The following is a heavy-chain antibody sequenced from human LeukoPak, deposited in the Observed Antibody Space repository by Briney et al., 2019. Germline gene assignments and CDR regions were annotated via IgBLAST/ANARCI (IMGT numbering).Heavy chain of an antibody. CDR3: VRGPHIAATSY. D-gene: IGHD6-25*01. J-gene: IGHJ4*02. Sequence: SGGSLRLSCVASGFSFNNYRMTWVRQAPGKGLEWVANIKQDGSEKQYVDSVKGRFAISRDNAKKSLYLRINTLRAEDTAVYYCVRGPHIAATSYWGQGTLVTVSS. CDR2: IKQDGSEK. V-gene: IGHV3-7*03. CDR1: GFSFNNYR.